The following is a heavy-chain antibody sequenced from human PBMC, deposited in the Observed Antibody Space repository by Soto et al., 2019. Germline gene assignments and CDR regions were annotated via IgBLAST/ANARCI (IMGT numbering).Heavy chain of an antibody. V-gene: IGHV4-59*01. CDR2: VYFSGST. D-gene: IGHD5-12*01. Sequence: PSETLSLTCPISGGAISSYYWSWIRQTPGKGLEWIGYVYFSGSTNYNPSLKSRVLISIDTSQNQFSLKLNSVTAADTAVYYCTRDLDIGHSGYGQSNVWGHGKTVT. J-gene: IGHJ6*02. CDR1: GGAISSYY. CDR3: TRDLDIGHSGYGQSNV.